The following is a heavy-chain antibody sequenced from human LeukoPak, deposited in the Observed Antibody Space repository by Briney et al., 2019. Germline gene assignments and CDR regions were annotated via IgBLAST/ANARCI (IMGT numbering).Heavy chain of an antibody. D-gene: IGHD5-18*01. V-gene: IGHV3-21*01. CDR2: ISSSSSYI. CDR3: AKGLLGLQNDP. J-gene: IGHJ5*02. CDR1: GFTFSSYS. Sequence: GGSLRLSCAASGFTFSSYSMNWVRQAPGKGLEWVSSISSSSSYIYYADSVKGRFTISRDNSKNTLYLQMNSLRAEDTAVYYCAKGLLGLQNDPWGPGTLVTVSS.